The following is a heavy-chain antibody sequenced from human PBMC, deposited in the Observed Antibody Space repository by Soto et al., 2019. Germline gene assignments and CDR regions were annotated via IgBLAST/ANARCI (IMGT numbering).Heavy chain of an antibody. CDR2: IYWDDDK. J-gene: IGHJ5*02. CDR3: AHSLYDYVWGTNWFDP. CDR1: GLSLSTSGVG. V-gene: IGHV2-5*02. D-gene: IGHD3-16*01. Sequence: QITLKESGPTLVKPTQPLTLTCTFSGLSLSTSGVGVGWIRQSPGKSLEWLALIYWDDDKRYSPSLKSSLTITKDTSQNQGVLTMTNMDPVDTATYCCAHSLYDYVWGTNWFDPWGQGTLVTVSS.